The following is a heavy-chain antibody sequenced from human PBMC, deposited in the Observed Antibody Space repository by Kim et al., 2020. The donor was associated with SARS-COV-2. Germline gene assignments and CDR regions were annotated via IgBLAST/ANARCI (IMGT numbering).Heavy chain of an antibody. J-gene: IGHJ3*02. Sequence: SPSFQGQVPISADKSISTAYLQWSSLKASDTAMYYCARRGYYEGPDAFDIWGQGTMVTVSS. V-gene: IGHV5-51*01. D-gene: IGHD3-22*01. CDR3: ARRGYYEGPDAFDI.